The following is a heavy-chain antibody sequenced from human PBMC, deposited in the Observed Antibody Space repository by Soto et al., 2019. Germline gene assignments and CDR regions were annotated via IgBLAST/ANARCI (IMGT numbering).Heavy chain of an antibody. CDR2: SGNSGTFT. J-gene: IGHJ4*02. D-gene: IGHD3-10*02. Sequence: QVQLVESGGGLVKPGGSLRLTCAASGFSISDHYMSWIRQAPGKGLEWVSYSGNSGTFTKYADSVKGRFSISRDNAKNSLYLEINSLRGEDTAIYYCARSGDNYNVLDYWGQGTPVTVSS. CDR1: GFSISDHY. CDR3: ARSGDNYNVLDY. V-gene: IGHV3-11*05.